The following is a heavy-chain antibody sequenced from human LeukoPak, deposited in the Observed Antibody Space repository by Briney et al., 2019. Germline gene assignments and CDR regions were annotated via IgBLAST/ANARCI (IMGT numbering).Heavy chain of an antibody. Sequence: GGSLRLSCAASGFTFGEAWMSWVRQAPGKGLEWVSGIRADAVTTYYADSVKGRFIIPRDNSKNTVYLQMNSLSAEDAAVYYCVKDDGWVQYANWGRGTLVTVSS. J-gene: IGHJ4*02. CDR2: IRADAVTT. CDR1: GFTFGEAW. V-gene: IGHV3-23*01. D-gene: IGHD5-24*01. CDR3: VKDDGWVQYAN.